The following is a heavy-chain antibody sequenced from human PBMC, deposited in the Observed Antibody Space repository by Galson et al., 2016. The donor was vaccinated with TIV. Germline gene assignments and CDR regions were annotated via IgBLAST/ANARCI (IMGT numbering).Heavy chain of an antibody. CDR3: TVTRMDTAMVILDY. V-gene: IGHV3-15*01. D-gene: IGHD5-18*01. J-gene: IGHJ4*02. CDR2: IKSKGHGGTR. Sequence: SLRLSCAASGFSFSDVWMSWVRQAPGKGLEWVGRIKSKGHGGTRDYAAPVKGRFFISRDDSKSTVYLQMNTLKTEDTAVYYCTVTRMDTAMVILDYWGQGTLVTVSS. CDR1: GFSFSDVW.